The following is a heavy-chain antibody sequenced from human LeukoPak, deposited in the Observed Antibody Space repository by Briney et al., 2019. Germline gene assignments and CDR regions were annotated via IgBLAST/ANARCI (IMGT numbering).Heavy chain of an antibody. J-gene: IGHJ4*02. CDR1: GYTFTSYY. CDR2: INPSGGST. CDR3: ARDSKGVDILTGYFDY. V-gene: IGHV1-46*01. Sequence: ASVKVSCKASGYTFTSYYMHWVRQSPGQGLEWMGIINPSGGSTSYAQKFQGRVTMTRDTSTSTVYMELSSLRSEDTAVYYCARDSKGVDILTGYFDYWGQGTLVTVSS. D-gene: IGHD3-9*01.